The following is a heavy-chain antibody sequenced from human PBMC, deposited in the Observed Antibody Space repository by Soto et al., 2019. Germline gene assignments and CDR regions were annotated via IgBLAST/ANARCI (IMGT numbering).Heavy chain of an antibody. CDR2: ISHDGHA. V-gene: IGHV4-39*01. J-gene: IGHJ5*02. Sequence: QLLESGPGLVRPSETLSLTGSILGDSISDTRFYWGWVRQPPEKGLDWIGSISHDGHAYYNPSRNSRVSLFADTSRNPFPLTMKSVTVADTALYFCARQGYGDYLGGNWFDPGAREPWSPSPQ. CDR3: ARQGYGDYLGGNWFDP. CDR1: GDSISDTRFY. D-gene: IGHD4-17*01.